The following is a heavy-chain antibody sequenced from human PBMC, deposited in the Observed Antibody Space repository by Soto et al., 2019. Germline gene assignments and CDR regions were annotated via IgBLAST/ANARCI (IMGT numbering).Heavy chain of an antibody. D-gene: IGHD4-17*01. V-gene: IGHV1-18*01. Sequence: QAQLVQSGAEVKAPGASVKVSCKASGYSFTTSGITWDRQAPGQGLEWMGWISTYNGNTNYAQKLQDRVTLTTDTSASTAYMELRSLRSDDTAVYYCARRLYGDYDYWGQGTLGTVSS. CDR3: ARRLYGDYDY. CDR2: ISTYNGNT. J-gene: IGHJ4*02. CDR1: GYSFTTSG.